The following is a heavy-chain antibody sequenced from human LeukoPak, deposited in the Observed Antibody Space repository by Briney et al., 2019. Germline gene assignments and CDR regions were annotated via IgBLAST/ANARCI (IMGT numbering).Heavy chain of an antibody. J-gene: IGHJ5*02. V-gene: IGHV1-69*04. Sequence: SVKVSCKASGGTFSSYAISWVRQAPGQGLEWMGRIIPTLGIANYAQKFQGRVTITADKSTSTAYMELSSLRSEDTAVYYCARGMYDFWSGYYTGGNWFDPWGQGTLVTVSS. CDR2: IIPTLGIA. CDR3: ARGMYDFWSGYYTGGNWFDP. D-gene: IGHD3-3*01. CDR1: GGTFSSYA.